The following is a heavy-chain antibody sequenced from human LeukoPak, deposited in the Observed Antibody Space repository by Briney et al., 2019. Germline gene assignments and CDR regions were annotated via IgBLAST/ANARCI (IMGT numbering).Heavy chain of an antibody. D-gene: IGHD3-22*01. Sequence: ASVKVSCKASGYTFSNYAMNWVRQAPGQGLEWMGWIHTNTGSPTYGQGFTGRFVFSLDTSVSTAYLQISDIKAEDNAVYYCARGPVTPSYYDSSGSRTMNYFDYWGQGTLVTVSS. CDR1: GYTFSNYA. V-gene: IGHV7-4-1*02. J-gene: IGHJ4*02. CDR2: IHTNTGSP. CDR3: ARGPVTPSYYDSSGSRTMNYFDY.